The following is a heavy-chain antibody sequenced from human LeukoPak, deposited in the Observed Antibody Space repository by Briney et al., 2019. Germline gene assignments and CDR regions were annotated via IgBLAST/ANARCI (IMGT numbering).Heavy chain of an antibody. D-gene: IGHD3-16*01. CDR2: IYYSGST. CDR1: GGSISSYY. J-gene: IGHJ6*03. CDR3: ARGRELRLGLYYYMDV. Sequence: PSETLSLTCTVSGGSISSYYWSWIRQPPGKGLEWIGYIYYSGSTNYNPSLKSRVTISVDTSKNQFSLKLSSVTAADTAVYYCARGRELRLGLYYYMDVWGKGTTVTVSS. V-gene: IGHV4-59*01.